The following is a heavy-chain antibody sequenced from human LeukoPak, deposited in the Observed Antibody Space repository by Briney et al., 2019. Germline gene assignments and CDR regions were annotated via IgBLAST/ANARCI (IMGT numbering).Heavy chain of an antibody. CDR3: AKDRDDILTGYYVD. CDR2: IYSGGST. CDR1: GFTVSSNY. D-gene: IGHD3-9*01. J-gene: IGHJ4*02. Sequence: GGSLRLSCAASGFTVSSNYMSWVRQAPGKGLEWVSVIYSGGSTYYADSVKGRFTIPRDNSKNTLYLQMNSLRAEDTAVYYCAKDRDDILTGYYVDWGQGTLVTVSS. V-gene: IGHV3-53*01.